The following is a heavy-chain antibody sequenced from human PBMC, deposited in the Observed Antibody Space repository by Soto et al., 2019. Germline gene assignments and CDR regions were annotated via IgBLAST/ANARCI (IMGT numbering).Heavy chain of an antibody. Sequence: ASVKVSCKASGYTFTSYYMHWVRQAPGQGLEWMGIINPSGGSTSYAQKFQGRVTMTRDTSTSTVYMELSSLRPEDTAVYYCATRDSGYDYGRDAFDIWGQGTMVTVSS. J-gene: IGHJ3*02. V-gene: IGHV1-46*01. CDR3: ATRDSGYDYGRDAFDI. CDR1: GYTFTSYY. D-gene: IGHD5-12*01. CDR2: INPSGGST.